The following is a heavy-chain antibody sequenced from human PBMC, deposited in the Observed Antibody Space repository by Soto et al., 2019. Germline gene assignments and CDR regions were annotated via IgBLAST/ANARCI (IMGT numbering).Heavy chain of an antibody. J-gene: IGHJ4*02. V-gene: IGHV1-46*02. CDR2: INLRGGTT. CDR3: ARGPDDIGVPRWDY. Sequence: QVQLMQSGAEVRKPGASVRLSCETSGYNFNQYYIHWVRQAPGQGLEWMGIINLRGGTTEYAHKFRGRVTVTGDTSTRTAYMELRSLRSDDTAIYFCARGPDDIGVPRWDYWGQGTLVTVSS. D-gene: IGHD1-1*01. CDR1: GYNFNQYY.